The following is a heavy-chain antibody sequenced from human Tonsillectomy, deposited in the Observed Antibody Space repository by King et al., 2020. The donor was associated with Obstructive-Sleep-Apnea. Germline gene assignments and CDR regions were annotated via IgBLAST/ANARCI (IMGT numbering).Heavy chain of an antibody. D-gene: IGHD3-22*01. CDR3: ARGDYFDSSGYYSP. CDR2: IKQDGSDK. J-gene: IGHJ5*02. V-gene: IGHV3-7*03. Sequence: QLVQSGGGLVQPGGSLRLSCAASGFTFSSYWMSWVRQAPGKGLEWVANIKQDGSDKYYVDSVKGRFTISRDNAKNSLYLQMNSLRAEGTAVYYCARGDYFDSSGYYSPWGQGTLVTVSS. CDR1: GFTFSSYW.